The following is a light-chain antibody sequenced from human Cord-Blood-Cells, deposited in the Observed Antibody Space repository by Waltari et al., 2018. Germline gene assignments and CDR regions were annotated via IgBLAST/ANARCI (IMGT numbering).Light chain of an antibody. Sequence: QSVLTQPPSVSAAPGQKVTIPCSGSSSNIGNNYVSWYQQLPGTAPKLLIYENNKRPSGIPDRCSGSKSGTSATLGITGLQTGDEADYYCGTWDSSLSAGYVFGTGTKVTGL. CDR2: ENN. CDR1: SSNIGNNY. V-gene: IGLV1-51*02. CDR3: GTWDSSLSAGYV. J-gene: IGLJ1*01.